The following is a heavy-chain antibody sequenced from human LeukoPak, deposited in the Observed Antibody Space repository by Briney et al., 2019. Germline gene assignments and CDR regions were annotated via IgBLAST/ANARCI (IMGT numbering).Heavy chain of an antibody. Sequence: PSETLSLTCAVYGGSFSGYYWSWIRQPPGKGLEWIGEINHSGSTNYNPSLKSRVTISVDTSKNQFSLKLSSVTAADTAVYYCASGERYCSGGSCLLPIDYWGQGTLVTVSS. D-gene: IGHD2-15*01. V-gene: IGHV4-34*01. CDR1: GGSFSGYY. J-gene: IGHJ4*02. CDR3: ASGERYCSGGSCLLPIDY. CDR2: INHSGST.